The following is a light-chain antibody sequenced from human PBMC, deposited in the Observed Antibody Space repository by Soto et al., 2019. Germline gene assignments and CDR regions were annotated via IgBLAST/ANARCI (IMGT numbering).Light chain of an antibody. Sequence: QSALTQPASVSGSPGQSITISCTGTSSDVGRYNLVSWYQQHPGKAPKLIIYEVSKWPSGVSNRFSGSKSGNTAALTISGLQAEDEDDYYCCSYAGSTTYVVFGGGTKVPVL. J-gene: IGLJ2*01. V-gene: IGLV2-23*02. CDR1: SSDVGRYNL. CDR3: CSYAGSTTYVV. CDR2: EVS.